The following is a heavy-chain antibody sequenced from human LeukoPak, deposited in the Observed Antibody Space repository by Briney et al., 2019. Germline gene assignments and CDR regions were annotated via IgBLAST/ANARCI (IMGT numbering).Heavy chain of an antibody. CDR1: GGSISRGNYY. D-gene: IGHD1-26*01. CDR2: IFSTGST. J-gene: IGHJ4*02. CDR3: ARDGWSYHGLDY. Sequence: SETLSLTCTVSGGSISRGNYYWSWIRQPAGKGLEWIGRIFSTGSTNYSPSLKSRVIISLDTSKNQFSLKVSSVTAADTAVYYCARDGWSYHGLDYWGQGTLVTVSS. V-gene: IGHV4-61*02.